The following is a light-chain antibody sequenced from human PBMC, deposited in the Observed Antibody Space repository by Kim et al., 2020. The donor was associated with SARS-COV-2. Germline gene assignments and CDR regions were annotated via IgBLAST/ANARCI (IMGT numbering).Light chain of an antibody. J-gene: IGLJ3*02. V-gene: IGLV2-8*01. CDR2: EFR. Sequence: QSCTISSSGTSWDIGGNDSYISWYQHLPAQAPKLMIFEFRQRPSGVPDRFAGSKSGSTASLTVSGLQAEDESDYYCSSYAGSDNLVFGGGTQLTVL. CDR1: SWDIGGNDSY. CDR3: SSYAGSDNLV.